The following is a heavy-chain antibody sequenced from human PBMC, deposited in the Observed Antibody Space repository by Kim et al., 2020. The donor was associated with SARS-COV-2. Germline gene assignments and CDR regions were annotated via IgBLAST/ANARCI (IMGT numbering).Heavy chain of an antibody. J-gene: IGHJ3*01. CDR3: AKSRTVATVDDAFDV. Sequence: SVKVSCKPSGDTFTKYGFSWVRQAPGQGLEWMGRIIPLLHVTHYAQRFQGRVTITADKSTTTVFMQLTSLRSDDTAIYYCAKSRTVATVDDAFDVWGQG. D-gene: IGHD4-17*01. CDR1: GDTFTKYG. V-gene: IGHV1-69*04. CDR2: IIPLLHVT.